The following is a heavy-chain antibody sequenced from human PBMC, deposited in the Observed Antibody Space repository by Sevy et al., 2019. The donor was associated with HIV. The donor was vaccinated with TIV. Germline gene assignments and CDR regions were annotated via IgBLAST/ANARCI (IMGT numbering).Heavy chain of an antibody. Sequence: GGSLRLSCAASGFSISDYYMSWIRQAPGKGLQWISYISSSGDTIYYADSVKGRFTISRDNAKNSLYLQLNSLRAEDTAVYYCVRDHEKDGELGDYYYYAIDVWGRGTTVTVSS. CDR1: GFSISDYY. V-gene: IGHV3-11*01. CDR3: VRDHEKDGELGDYYYYAIDV. D-gene: IGHD3-16*01. CDR2: ISSSGDTI. J-gene: IGHJ6*02.